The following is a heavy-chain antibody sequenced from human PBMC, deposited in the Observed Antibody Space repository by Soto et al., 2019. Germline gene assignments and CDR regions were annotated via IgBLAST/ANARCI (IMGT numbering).Heavy chain of an antibody. J-gene: IGHJ1*01. CDR2: ITGSGGGP. Sequence: GGSLRLSCTGSGFTFSSYAMSWVRQAPGKGLEWVSSITGSGGGPYYADSVKGRFTISRDNSKNTLYLQMNNPRADDTAVYYCAKSFVELAFRCYHWDQGALVTASS. V-gene: IGHV3-23*01. D-gene: IGHD2-15*01. CDR1: GFTFSSYA. CDR3: AKSFVELAFRCYH.